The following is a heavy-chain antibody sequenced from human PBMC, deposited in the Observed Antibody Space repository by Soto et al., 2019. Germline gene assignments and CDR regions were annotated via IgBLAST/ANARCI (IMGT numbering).Heavy chain of an antibody. D-gene: IGHD2-21*01. CDR1: GGSISSGGYY. V-gene: IGHV4-31*03. Sequence: SETLSLTCTVSGGSISSGGYYWSWIRQHPGKGLEWIGYIYYSGSTYYNPSLKSRVTISVDTSKNQFSLKLSSVTAADTAVYYCARGNGGAYYYGMDVWGQGTTVTVSS. CDR3: ARGNGGAYYYGMDV. J-gene: IGHJ6*02. CDR2: IYYSGST.